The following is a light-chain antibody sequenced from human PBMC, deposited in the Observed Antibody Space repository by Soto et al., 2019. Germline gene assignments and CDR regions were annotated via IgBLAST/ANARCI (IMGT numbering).Light chain of an antibody. J-gene: IGLJ1*01. V-gene: IGLV2-8*01. CDR3: SSHAGSNNYV. Sequence: QSALAQPPSASWSPGHSLTISCTGTISYVGAYNYVSWYQQHPGKAHKLMIYEVSKRPSGVPDLFSGSKSGNTASLTVSGIQAEDEADYYCSSHAGSNNYVFGTWTKVPVL. CDR1: ISYVGAYNY. CDR2: EVS.